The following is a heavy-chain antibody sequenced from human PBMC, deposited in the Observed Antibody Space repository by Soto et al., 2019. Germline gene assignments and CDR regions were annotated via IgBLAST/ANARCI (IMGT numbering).Heavy chain of an antibody. J-gene: IGHJ5*02. CDR2: IYYSGST. CDR1: GCSISSYY. Sequence: SETLSLTCTVSGCSISSYYWSWIRQPPGKGLEWIGYIYYSGSTNYNPSLKSRVTISVDTSKNQFSLKLSSVTAADTAVYYCARGMRLSPTVNWFDPWGQGTLVTVS. D-gene: IGHD3-16*02. V-gene: IGHV4-59*01. CDR3: ARGMRLSPTVNWFDP.